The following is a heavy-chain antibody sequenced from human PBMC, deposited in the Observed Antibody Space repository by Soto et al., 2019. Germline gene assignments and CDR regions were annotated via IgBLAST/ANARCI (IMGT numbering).Heavy chain of an antibody. CDR2: IGTAGDT. D-gene: IGHD6-13*01. J-gene: IGHJ6*02. CDR1: GLTFGSHG. CDR3: ARAPVQQLAYYYYYGMDV. V-gene: IGHV3-13*01. Sequence: VGALLLSCTASGLTFGSHGVHWVRKATGKSLEWVSAIGTAGDTYYPGSVKGRFTISRENAKNSLYLQMNSLRAGDTAVYYCARAPVQQLAYYYYYGMDVWGQGTTVTVSS.